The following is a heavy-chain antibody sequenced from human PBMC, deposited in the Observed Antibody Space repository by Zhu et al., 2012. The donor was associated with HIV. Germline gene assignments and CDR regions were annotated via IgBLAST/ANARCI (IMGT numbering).Heavy chain of an antibody. Sequence: QVQLQESGPGLVKPSETLSLTCSVSGGSTSSHYCSWIRQPPGKGLEWIGYVYYTGTTNYNPSLKSRVTISLDMSKNQFSLKLTSVTAADTAVYYCARLRDTSGYYYPFDYWGPGNPGHRLL. V-gene: IGHV4-59*11. CDR3: ARLRDTSGYYYPFDY. J-gene: IGHJ4*02. CDR1: GGSTSSHY. CDR2: VYYTGTT. D-gene: IGHD3-22*01.